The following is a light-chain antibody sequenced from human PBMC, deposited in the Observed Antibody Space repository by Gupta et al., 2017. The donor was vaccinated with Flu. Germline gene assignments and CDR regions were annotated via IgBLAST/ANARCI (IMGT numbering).Light chain of an antibody. CDR3: SSYTSSSTLV. Sequence: QSALTQPASVSGSPEQSITISCTGTSNDVGGYNYVSWYQQHPGKAPKLMIYEVSNRPSGVSNRFSGSKSGNTASLTISGLQAEDEADYYCSSYTSSSTLVFGGGTKLTVL. CDR2: EVS. CDR1: SNDVGGYNY. J-gene: IGLJ2*01. V-gene: IGLV2-14*01.